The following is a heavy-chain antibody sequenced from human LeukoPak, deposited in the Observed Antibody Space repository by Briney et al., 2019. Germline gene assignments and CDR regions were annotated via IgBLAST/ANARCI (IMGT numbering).Heavy chain of an antibody. D-gene: IGHD7-27*01. CDR2: IHHSGNS. CDR3: TRGHWGLQS. V-gene: IGHV4-59*02. J-gene: IGHJ5*02. Sequence: SETLSLPCTVSGASVTDYYWSWIRQSPGKGLEWISYIHHSGNSDYNPSLRSRVTTSLDTSKNQFSLNLISVTAADTAVYYCTRGHWGLQSWSQGTLVTVSS. CDR1: GASVTDYY.